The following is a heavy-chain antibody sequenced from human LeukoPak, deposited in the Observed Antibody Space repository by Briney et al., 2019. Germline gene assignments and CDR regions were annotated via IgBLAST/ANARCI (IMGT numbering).Heavy chain of an antibody. J-gene: IGHJ5*02. Sequence: ASVKVSCKASGFTFTSSAVQWVRQARGQRLEWIGWIVVGSGNTNYAQKFQERVTITRDMSTSTAYMELSSLRSEDTAVYYCAAGAYVLRYFDWLPSPPFDPWGQGTLVTVSS. CDR3: AAGAYVLRYFDWLPSPPFDP. D-gene: IGHD3-9*01. CDR2: IVVGSGNT. V-gene: IGHV1-58*01. CDR1: GFTFTSSA.